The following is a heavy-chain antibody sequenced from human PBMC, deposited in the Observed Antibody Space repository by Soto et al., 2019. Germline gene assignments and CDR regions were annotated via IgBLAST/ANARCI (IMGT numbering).Heavy chain of an antibody. CDR1: GFTLRGYW. CDR3: AKDSPRNYYDSSGYY. CDR2: IKQDGSAN. D-gene: IGHD3-22*01. J-gene: IGHJ4*02. Sequence: GGSLRPSCLPSGFTLRGYWMTWARQAPGKGLEWVANIKQDGSANNYLDSVKGRFTISRDNSKNTLYLQMNSLRAEDTAVYYCAKDSPRNYYDSSGYYWGQGTLVTVSS. V-gene: IGHV3-7*03.